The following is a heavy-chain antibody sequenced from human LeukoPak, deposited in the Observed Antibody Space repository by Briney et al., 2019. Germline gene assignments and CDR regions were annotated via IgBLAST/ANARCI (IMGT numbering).Heavy chain of an antibody. CDR2: ISGSGGST. CDR3: AKDDSGGGGLRPRFFDY. J-gene: IGHJ4*02. D-gene: IGHD2-15*01. Sequence: GSLRLSCAASGFTFSSYAMSWVRQAPGKGLEWVSAISGSGGSTYYADSVKGRFTISRDNSKNTLYLQMNSLRAEDTAVYYCAKDDSGGGGLRPRFFDYWGQGTLVTVSS. CDR1: GFTFSSYA. V-gene: IGHV3-23*01.